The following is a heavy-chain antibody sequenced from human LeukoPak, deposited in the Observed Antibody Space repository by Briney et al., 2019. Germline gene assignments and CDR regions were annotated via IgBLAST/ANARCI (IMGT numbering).Heavy chain of an antibody. CDR2: IYYSGIT. V-gene: IGHV4-59*12. CDR3: ARGIRNSRAPDC. Sequence: SETLSLTCTVSGASISSYYWSWVRQPPGKGLEWIGYIYYSGITNYNPSLKNRVTISIDTSKNQFSLKLSSVTAADTAVYYCARGIRNSRAPDCWGQGTLVTVSS. D-gene: IGHD4-23*01. CDR1: GASISSYY. J-gene: IGHJ4*02.